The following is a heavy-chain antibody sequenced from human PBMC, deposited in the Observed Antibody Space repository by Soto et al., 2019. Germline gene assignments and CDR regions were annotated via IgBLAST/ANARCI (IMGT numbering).Heavy chain of an antibody. D-gene: IGHD2-2*01. CDR3: ARPYCDTASCLTDSLDP. J-gene: IGHJ5*02. Sequence: QVQLVQSGAEVKKPGASVKVSCQASGYSFTTYDIHWVRQAAGQGLEWMGWVNPKSGSTDYAQKLRGRVTMTSNTSISPAYMQLSALTSKDTAVYYWARPYCDTASCLTDSLDPWGPGTLVTVSS. CDR2: VNPKSGST. V-gene: IGHV1-8*01. CDR1: GYSFTTYD.